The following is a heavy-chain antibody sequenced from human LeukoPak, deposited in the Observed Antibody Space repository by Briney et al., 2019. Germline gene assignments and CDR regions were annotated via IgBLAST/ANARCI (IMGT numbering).Heavy chain of an antibody. CDR1: GGSISSSNW. Sequence: KPSETLSLTCAVSGGSISSSNWWSWVRQPPGKGLEWIGEIYHSGSTNYNPSLKSRVTISVDKSKNQFSLKLSSVTAADTAVYYCARAPIVVVTAIDYWGQGTLVTVSS. D-gene: IGHD2-21*02. J-gene: IGHJ4*02. CDR2: IYHSGST. CDR3: ARAPIVVVTAIDY. V-gene: IGHV4-4*02.